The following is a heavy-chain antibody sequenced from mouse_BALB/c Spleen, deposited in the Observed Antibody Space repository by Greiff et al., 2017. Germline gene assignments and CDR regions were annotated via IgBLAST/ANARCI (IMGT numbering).Heavy chain of an antibody. CDR2: INPYNDGT. CDR1: GYTFTSYV. Sequence: EVQLQQSGPELVKPGASVKMSCKASGYTFTSYVMHWVKQKPGQGLEWIGYINPYNDGTKYNEKFKGKATLTSDKSSSTAYMELSSLTSEDSAVYYCARWAITTVVARDAMDYWGQGTSVTVSS. J-gene: IGHJ4*01. CDR3: ARWAITTVVARDAMDY. V-gene: IGHV1-14*01. D-gene: IGHD1-1*01.